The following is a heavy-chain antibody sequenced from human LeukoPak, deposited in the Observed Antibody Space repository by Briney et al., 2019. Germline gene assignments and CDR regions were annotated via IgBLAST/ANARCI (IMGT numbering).Heavy chain of an antibody. D-gene: IGHD3-3*01. Sequence: GASVKASCKASGYTFTSYYMHWVRQAPGQGLEWMGIINPSGGSTSYAQKFQGRVTMTRDTSTSTVYMELSSLRSEDTAVYYCARDTIFGVVTWEGYYYYMDVWGKGTTVTVSS. V-gene: IGHV1-46*03. CDR3: ARDTIFGVVTWEGYYYYMDV. J-gene: IGHJ6*03. CDR2: INPSGGST. CDR1: GYTFTSYY.